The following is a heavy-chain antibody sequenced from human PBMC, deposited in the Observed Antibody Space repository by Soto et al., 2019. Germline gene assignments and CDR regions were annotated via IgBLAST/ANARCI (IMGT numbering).Heavy chain of an antibody. J-gene: IGHJ6*02. CDR1: GFSFSNHV. CDR3: ATDGFNKPGYYYGMGV. D-gene: IGHD6-25*01. CDR2: IWSDASNK. V-gene: IGHV3-33*03. Sequence: LGLSCAASGFSFSNHVIHWVRQAPGKGPDWVAAIWSDASNKYYADSGKGRFTISRDNSKNTLYLQMNTLRAEDTAVYYCATDGFNKPGYYYGMGVWGQGTTVTVSS.